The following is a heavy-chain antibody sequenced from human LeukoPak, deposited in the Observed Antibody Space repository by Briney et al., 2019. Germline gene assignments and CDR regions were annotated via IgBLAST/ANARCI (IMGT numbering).Heavy chain of an antibody. CDR3: ARDYPAAGILP. J-gene: IGHJ4*02. D-gene: IGHD6-13*01. Sequence: PGGSLRLSCAASGFTFSSYGMHWVRQAPGKGLEWVAVIWYDGSNKYYADSVKGRFTISRDNSKNTLYLQMNSLRAEDTAVYYCARDYPAAGILPWGQGTLVTVSS. V-gene: IGHV3-33*01. CDR2: IWYDGSNK. CDR1: GFTFSSYG.